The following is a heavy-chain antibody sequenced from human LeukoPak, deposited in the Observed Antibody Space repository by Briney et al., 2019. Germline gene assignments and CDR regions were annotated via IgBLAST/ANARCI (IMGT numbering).Heavy chain of an antibody. CDR2: IHVNSGGT. J-gene: IGHJ4*02. Sequence: ASVNVSCTASGYTFTGYYLHWVRQAPGQGLEWMGWIHVNSGGTNYSQKFQGRVTMTRDTYIRTAYMELSRLRSDDTAVYYCARAISQTKAPNSWFYFGYWGQGTLVTVAS. D-gene: IGHD6-13*01. CDR1: GYTFTGYY. CDR3: ARAISQTKAPNSWFYFGY. V-gene: IGHV1-2*02.